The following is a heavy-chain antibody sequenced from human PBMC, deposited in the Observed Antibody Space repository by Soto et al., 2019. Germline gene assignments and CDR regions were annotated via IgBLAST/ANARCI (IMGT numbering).Heavy chain of an antibody. CDR1: GGSISSYY. J-gene: IGHJ4*02. CDR2: IYYSGST. CDR3: ARAYGDYVFDF. D-gene: IGHD4-17*01. Sequence: QVQLQESGPGLVKPSETLSLTCTVSGGSISSYYWSWIRQPPGKGLEWIGYIYYSGSTNYNPSLKSPLTISVYTSKTHFALTLSSVTATDTAVYYCARAYGDYVFDFWGQGTLVTVSS. V-gene: IGHV4-59*01.